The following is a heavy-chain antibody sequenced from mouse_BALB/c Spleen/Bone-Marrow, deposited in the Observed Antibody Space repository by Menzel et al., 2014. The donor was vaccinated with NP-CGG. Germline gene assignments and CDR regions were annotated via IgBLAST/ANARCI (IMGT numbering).Heavy chain of an antibody. D-gene: IGHD2-1*01. V-gene: IGHV1-4*01. CDR2: INPSSGYT. CDR1: GYTLTTYT. J-gene: IGHJ4*01. Sequence: VQLQQSGAELARPGASVKMSCRASGYTLTTYTMHWVKQRPGQGLEWIGYINPSSGYTYYNQKFKDKATLTADKSSSAAYLQLSSLTSEDPAVYYCARVYGNYDAMDYWGQGTSVTVSS. CDR3: ARVYGNYDAMDY.